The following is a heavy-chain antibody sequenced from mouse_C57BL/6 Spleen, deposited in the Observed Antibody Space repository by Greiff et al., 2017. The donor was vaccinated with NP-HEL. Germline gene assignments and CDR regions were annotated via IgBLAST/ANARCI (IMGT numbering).Heavy chain of an antibody. CDR2: IYPGSGNT. V-gene: IGHV1-76*01. J-gene: IGHJ2*01. D-gene: IGHD2-3*01. Sequence: VQLQQSGAELVRPGASVKLSCKASGYTFTDYYINWVKQRPGQGLEWIARIYPGSGNTYYNEKFKGKATLPAEKSSSTAYMQLSSLTSEDSAVYFCARKGPYDGYSNYFDYWGQGTTLTVSS. CDR3: ARKGPYDGYSNYFDY. CDR1: GYTFTDYY.